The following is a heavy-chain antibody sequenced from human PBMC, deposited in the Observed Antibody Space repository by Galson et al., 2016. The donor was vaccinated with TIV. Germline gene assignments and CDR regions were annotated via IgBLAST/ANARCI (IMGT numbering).Heavy chain of an antibody. J-gene: IGHJ6*02. CDR2: ISLSGSTT. CDR3: ARHLSTAEYFGMDV. D-gene: IGHD2-21*02. Sequence: SLRLSCAASGFSARHYVMSWVRPTPGKGLEWVSAISLSGSTTFYADSVRGRFTISRDSSKNTVFLQMNSLRADDTAVYFCARHLSTAEYFGMDVWGQGTTVTVSS. CDR1: GFSARHYV. V-gene: IGHV3-23*01.